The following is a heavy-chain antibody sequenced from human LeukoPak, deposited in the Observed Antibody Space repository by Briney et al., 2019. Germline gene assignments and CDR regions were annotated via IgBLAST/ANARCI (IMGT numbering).Heavy chain of an antibody. CDR2: IYYDGTNK. D-gene: IGHD3-10*01. CDR1: GFTFSSYP. V-gene: IGHV3-30-3*01. Sequence: PGRSLRLSCAASGFTFSSYPMHWVRQAPGKGLEWVAVIYYDGTNKYYADSVKGRFTISRDNSKNTLSLQMTSLRAEDTAVYYCARVLPSFGDPEGVDYEGQGILVTVSS. J-gene: IGHJ4*02. CDR3: ARVLPSFGDPEGVDY.